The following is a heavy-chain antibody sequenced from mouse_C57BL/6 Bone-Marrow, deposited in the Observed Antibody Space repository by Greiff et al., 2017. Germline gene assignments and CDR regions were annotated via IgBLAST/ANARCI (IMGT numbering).Heavy chain of an antibody. V-gene: IGHV1-62-2*01. CDR3: ARHERYYDYEGYFDY. CDR2: FYPGSGSI. J-gene: IGHJ2*01. D-gene: IGHD2-4*01. Sequence: QVQLQQSGAELVKPGASVKLSCKASGYIFTEYTIHWVKQRSGQGLEWFGWFYPGSGSIKYNERFKDKATLTADKFSNTVYMELRRLTSEDSAVYFCARHERYYDYEGYFDYWGQGTTLTVSS. CDR1: GYIFTEYT.